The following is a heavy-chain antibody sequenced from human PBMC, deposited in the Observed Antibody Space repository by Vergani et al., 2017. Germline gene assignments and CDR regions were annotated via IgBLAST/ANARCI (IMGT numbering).Heavy chain of an antibody. CDR3: AKASYNWNDGFGDWYFDL. Sequence: EVQLVESGGGLVQPGGSLRLSCAASGFTVSSNYMSWVRQAPGKGLEWVSVIYSGGSTYYADSVKGRFTISRDNAKNSLYLQMNSLRAEDTALYYCAKASYNWNDGFGDWYFDLWGRGTLVTVSS. J-gene: IGHJ2*01. CDR2: IYSGGST. D-gene: IGHD1-1*01. V-gene: IGHV3-66*01. CDR1: GFTVSSNY.